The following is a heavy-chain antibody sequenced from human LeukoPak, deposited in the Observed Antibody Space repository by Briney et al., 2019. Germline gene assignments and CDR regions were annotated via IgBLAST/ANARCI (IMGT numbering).Heavy chain of an antibody. J-gene: IGHJ4*02. CDR3: ARDGSSGWYWVDY. CDR2: IWYDGSNI. D-gene: IGHD6-19*01. CDR1: GFTFSRSG. V-gene: IGHV3-33*01. Sequence: GGSLRLSCAEPGFTFSRSGMHWVRQAPGKGREWGAGIWYDGSNIYYADSVKGRFTISRDNSKNTLYLQMNSLRAEDTAVYYCARDGSSGWYWVDYWGQGTLVTVSS.